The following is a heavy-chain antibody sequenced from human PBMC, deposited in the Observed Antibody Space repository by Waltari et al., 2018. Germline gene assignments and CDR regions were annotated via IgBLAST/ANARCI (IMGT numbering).Heavy chain of an antibody. CDR2: INHSGST. V-gene: IGHV4-34*01. CDR1: GGSFSGYY. CDR3: ANSKGYSSSWYGPVYYFDY. D-gene: IGHD6-13*01. J-gene: IGHJ4*02. Sequence: QVQLQQWGAGLLKPSETLSLTCAVYGGSFSGYYWSWLRQPPGKGLEWIGEINHSGSTNYNPSLKSRVTISVGTSKNQFSLKLSSVTAADTAVYYCANSKGYSSSWYGPVYYFDYWGQGTLVTVSS.